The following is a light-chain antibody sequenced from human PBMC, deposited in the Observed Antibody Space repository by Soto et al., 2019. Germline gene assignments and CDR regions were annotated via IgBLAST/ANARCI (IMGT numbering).Light chain of an antibody. CDR3: QQYFNWPPYT. V-gene: IGKV3-15*01. CDR1: ESVSSN. J-gene: IGKJ2*01. Sequence: EIVLTQSPATMVESPGDRGTLPCRASESVSSNVAWYQQTPGQTPRLLSYGASTRATGVPPRFSGSRPGTEFTLTISSLQSEDFAVYYCQQYFNWPPYTFGQGTKVDIK. CDR2: GAS.